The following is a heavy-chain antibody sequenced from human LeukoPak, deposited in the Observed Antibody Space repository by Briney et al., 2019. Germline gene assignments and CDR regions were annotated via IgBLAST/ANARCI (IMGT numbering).Heavy chain of an antibody. CDR3: TTDRYYDNSELQFQH. V-gene: IGHV3-15*01. CDR1: GFTLNNAW. D-gene: IGHD3-22*01. J-gene: IGHJ1*01. CDR2: IKRETDGGTI. Sequence: GGSLRLSCAASGFTLNNAWMSWVRQAPGRGLEWLGRIKRETDGGTIDYAAPVKGRFTISRDDSRNTLYLQMDSLKIEDTAVYYCTTDRYYDNSELQFQHWGQGTLVTVSS.